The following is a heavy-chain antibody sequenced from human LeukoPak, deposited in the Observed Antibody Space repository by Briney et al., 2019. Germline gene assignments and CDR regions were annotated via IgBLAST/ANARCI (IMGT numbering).Heavy chain of an antibody. CDR1: GFTFSSYG. D-gene: IGHD3-9*01. V-gene: IGHV3-30*18. Sequence: GGSLRLSCAASGFTFSSYGMHWVRQAPGKGLEWVAVISYDGSKKYYADSVKGRLTISRDNSKNTLYLQMHSLRAEDTAVYYCAKDPERDYDVLISTYFDYWGQGTLVSVSS. J-gene: IGHJ4*02. CDR3: AKDPERDYDVLISTYFDY. CDR2: ISYDGSKK.